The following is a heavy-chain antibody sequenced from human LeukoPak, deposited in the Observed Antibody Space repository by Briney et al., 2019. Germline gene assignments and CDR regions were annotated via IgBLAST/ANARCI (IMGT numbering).Heavy chain of an antibody. Sequence: GGSLRLSCAAFGFTFSSYGMHWVRQAPGKGLEWVAVIWYDGSNKYYADSVKGRFTISRDNSKNTLYLQMNSLRAEDTAVYYCARDSAGYYPSPDYWGQGTLVTVSS. D-gene: IGHD3-22*01. V-gene: IGHV3-33*01. CDR2: IWYDGSNK. J-gene: IGHJ4*02. CDR1: GFTFSSYG. CDR3: ARDSAGYYPSPDY.